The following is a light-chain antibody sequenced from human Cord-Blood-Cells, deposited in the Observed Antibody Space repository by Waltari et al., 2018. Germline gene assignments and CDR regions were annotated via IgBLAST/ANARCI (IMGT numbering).Light chain of an antibody. CDR2: EGS. CDR1: SSDAGSYNR. V-gene: IGLV2-23*01. CDR3: CSYAGSRV. J-gene: IGLJ3*02. Sequence: QSALTQSASVSGSPGQSITISCTGTSSDAGSYNRVSWYQQHPGKAPKLMIYEGSKRPSGVSNRFSGSKSGNTASLTISGLQAEDEADYYCCSYAGSRVFGGGTKLTVL.